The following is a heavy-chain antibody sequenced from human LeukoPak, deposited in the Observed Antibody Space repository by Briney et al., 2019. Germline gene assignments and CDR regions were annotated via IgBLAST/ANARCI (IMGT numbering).Heavy chain of an antibody. Sequence: PSETLSLTCAVYGGSFSGYYWSWIRQPPGKGLEWIGEINHSGSTNYNPSLKSRVTISVDTSKNQFSLKLSSVTAADTAVYYCARGLGYCSGGSCYRYYFDYWGQGTLVTVS. V-gene: IGHV4-34*01. J-gene: IGHJ4*02. D-gene: IGHD2-15*01. CDR1: GGSFSGYY. CDR3: ARGLGYCSGGSCYRYYFDY. CDR2: INHSGST.